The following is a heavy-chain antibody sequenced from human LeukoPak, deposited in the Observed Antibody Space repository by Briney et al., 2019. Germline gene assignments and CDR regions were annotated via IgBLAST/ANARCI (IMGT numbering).Heavy chain of an antibody. CDR1: GFTFDDYA. CDR3: AKARLYSSLDY. V-gene: IGHV3-9*01. J-gene: IGHJ4*02. D-gene: IGHD6-13*01. CDR2: ISWNSGSI. Sequence: PGGSLRLSCAASGFTFDDYAMHWVRQAPGKGLEWVSGISWNSGSIGYADSVKGQFTISRDNAKSSLYLQMNSLRAEDTALYYCAKARLYSSLDYWGQGTLVTVSS.